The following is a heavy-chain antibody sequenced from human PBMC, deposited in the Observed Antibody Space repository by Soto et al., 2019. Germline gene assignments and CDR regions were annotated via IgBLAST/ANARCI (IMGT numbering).Heavy chain of an antibody. CDR2: IIPIFGTA. Sequence: SVKVSCKASGGTFSSYAISWVRQAPGQGLEWMGGIIPIFGTANYAQKFQGRVTITADESTSTAYMELSSLRSEDTAVYYCARGHYYYDSSGSRAPDAFDIWGQGAMVTVSS. J-gene: IGHJ3*02. CDR1: GGTFSSYA. D-gene: IGHD3-22*01. CDR3: ARGHYYYDSSGSRAPDAFDI. V-gene: IGHV1-69*13.